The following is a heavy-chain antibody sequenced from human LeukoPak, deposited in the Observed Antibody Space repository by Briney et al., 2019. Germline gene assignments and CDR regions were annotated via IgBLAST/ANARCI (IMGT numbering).Heavy chain of an antibody. CDR2: INPSAGST. D-gene: IGHD2-21*02. Sequence: GASVKVSCKASGYTFTSYYMHWVRQAPGQGLEWMGIINPSAGSTSYAQKFQGRVTMTRDTSTSTVYMELSSLRSEDTAVYYCARDTGRGDRVRGYNWFDPWGQGTLVTVSS. J-gene: IGHJ5*02. CDR1: GYTFTSYY. CDR3: ARDTGRGDRVRGYNWFDP. V-gene: IGHV1-46*01.